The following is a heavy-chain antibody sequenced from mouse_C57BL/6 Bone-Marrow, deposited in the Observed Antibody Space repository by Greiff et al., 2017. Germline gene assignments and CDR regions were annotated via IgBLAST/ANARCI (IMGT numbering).Heavy chain of an antibody. CDR2: IYPRSGNT. CDR1: GYTFTSYG. V-gene: IGHV1-81*01. D-gene: IGHD2-4*01. Sequence: QVQLKESGAELARPGASVKLSCKASGYTFTSYGISWVKQRTGQGLVWIGEIYPRSGNTYYNEKFKGKATLTADKSSSTAYMELRSLTSADSAVYFCAREDDDYVDFYYWGQGTTLTVSS. J-gene: IGHJ2*01. CDR3: AREDDDYVDFYY.